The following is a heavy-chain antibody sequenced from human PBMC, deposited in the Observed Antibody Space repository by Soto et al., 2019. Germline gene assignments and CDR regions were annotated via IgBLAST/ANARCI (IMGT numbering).Heavy chain of an antibody. J-gene: IGHJ4*02. CDR1: GGSISSYY. D-gene: IGHD3-22*01. V-gene: IGHV4-59*01. CDR2: IYYSGST. CDR3: ARAYYYDSSGIDY. Sequence: SETLSLTCTVSGGSISSYYWSWIRQLPGKGLEWIGYIYYSGSTNYNPSLKSRVTISVDTSKNQFSLKLSSVTAADTAVYYCARAYYYDSSGIDYWGQGTLVTVSS.